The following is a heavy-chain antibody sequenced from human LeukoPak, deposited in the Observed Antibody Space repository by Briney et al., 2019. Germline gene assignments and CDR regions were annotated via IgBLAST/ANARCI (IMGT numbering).Heavy chain of an antibody. D-gene: IGHD3-9*01. Sequence: SQTLSLTCTVSGGSISSGSYYWSWIRQPAGKGLEWIGRIYSSGSTNYNPSLKSRVTISVDMSKNQFSLKLSSVTAADTAVYYCARTKKYYDILTGYYPDAFDIWGQGTMVTVSS. CDR3: ARTKKYYDILTGYYPDAFDI. J-gene: IGHJ3*02. CDR1: GGSISSGSYY. V-gene: IGHV4-61*02. CDR2: IYSSGST.